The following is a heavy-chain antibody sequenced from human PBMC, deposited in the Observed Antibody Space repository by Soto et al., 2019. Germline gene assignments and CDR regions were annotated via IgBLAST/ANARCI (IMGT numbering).Heavy chain of an antibody. D-gene: IGHD2-15*01. CDR1: GYTFTSYG. Sequence: ASVKVSCKASGYTFTSYGISWVRQAPGQGLEWMGWISAYNGNTNYAQKLQGRVTMTTDTSTSTAYMELRSLRSDDTAVYYCARDLLPGITQNFCSGGSCYSKDAFDIWGQGTMVTVSS. CDR3: ARDLLPGITQNFCSGGSCYSKDAFDI. V-gene: IGHV1-18*01. J-gene: IGHJ3*02. CDR2: ISAYNGNT.